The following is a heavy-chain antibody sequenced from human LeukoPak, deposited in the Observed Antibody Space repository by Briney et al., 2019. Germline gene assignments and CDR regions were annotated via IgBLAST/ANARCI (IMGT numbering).Heavy chain of an antibody. CDR3: ATGLYAFDY. CDR2: VNGDGSST. J-gene: IGHJ4*02. Sequence: GGSLRLSCKFTFTSYWLHRIRQPPGKALVWVSRVNGDGSSTTYADSVRGRFTISRDSAKNTLYLQMSSLRAEDTAVYYCATGLYAFDYWGQGTLVTVSS. V-gene: IGHV3-74*01. D-gene: IGHD2/OR15-2a*01. CDR1: FTFTSYW.